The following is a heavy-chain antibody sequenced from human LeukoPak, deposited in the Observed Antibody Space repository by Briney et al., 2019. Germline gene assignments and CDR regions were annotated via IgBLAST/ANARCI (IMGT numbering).Heavy chain of an antibody. V-gene: IGHV3-30*02. CDR2: IQYDGCNK. CDR3: ARSLTMVRGYDY. D-gene: IGHD3-10*01. J-gene: IGHJ4*02. CDR1: GSTFSSYD. Sequence: PGGSLRLSCAVSGSTFSSYDMHWVRQAPGKGLEWVTFIQYDGCNKYYADSVKGRFTISRDNSKNTLYLQMNSLRAEDTAVYYCARSLTMVRGYDYWGQGTLVTVSS.